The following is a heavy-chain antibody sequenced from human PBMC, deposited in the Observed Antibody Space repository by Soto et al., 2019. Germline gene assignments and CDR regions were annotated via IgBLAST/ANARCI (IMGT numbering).Heavy chain of an antibody. CDR2: IWYDGSNK. V-gene: IGHV3-33*01. CDR1: GFTFSSYG. Sequence: QVQLVESGGGVVQPGRSLRLSCAASGFTFSSYGMHWVRQAPGKGLEWVAVIWYDGSNKYYADSVKCRFTISRDNSKNTLYLQMNSLRAEDTAVYYCARLQLLVGGYYYGLDVGGQGTTVTVSS. J-gene: IGHJ6*02. D-gene: IGHD6-19*01. CDR3: ARLQLLVGGYYYGLDV.